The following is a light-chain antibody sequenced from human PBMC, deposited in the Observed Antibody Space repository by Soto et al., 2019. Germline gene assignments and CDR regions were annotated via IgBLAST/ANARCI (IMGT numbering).Light chain of an antibody. J-gene: IGLJ3*02. V-gene: IGLV2-11*01. CDR2: DVT. Sequence: QSVLTQPRSVSGSPGQSVTISCTGTSSDVGGYDYVSWFQHHPGKVPKLMIYDVTKRPSGVPDRFSASESGNTASLTISGLQAEDEADYYCCSYGGYFWVFGGGTKLTVL. CDR1: SSDVGGYDY. CDR3: CSYGGYFWV.